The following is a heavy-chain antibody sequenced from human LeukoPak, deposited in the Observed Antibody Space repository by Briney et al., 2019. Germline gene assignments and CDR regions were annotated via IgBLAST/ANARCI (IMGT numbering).Heavy chain of an antibody. Sequence: ASVKISCKVSGYTFTDYYMHWMQQAPGKGLEWMGLVDPEDGETIYAEKFQGRVTITADTSTDTAYMELSSLRSEDTAVYYCATGSRFLEWLPIYWGQGTLVTVSS. J-gene: IGHJ4*02. V-gene: IGHV1-69-2*01. CDR3: ATGSRFLEWLPIY. CDR2: VDPEDGET. CDR1: GYTFTDYY. D-gene: IGHD3-3*01.